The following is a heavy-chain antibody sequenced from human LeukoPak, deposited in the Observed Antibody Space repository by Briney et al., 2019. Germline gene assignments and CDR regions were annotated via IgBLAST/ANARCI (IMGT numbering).Heavy chain of an antibody. D-gene: IGHD6-6*01. CDR3: ARGSSSGRKDY. Sequence: PGGSLRLSCAASGFTFSDYYMSWIRQAPGEGLEGVSYISSSGSTISYADSVKGRFTISRDNDKNSLYLQMNRLRAEDTAVYYCARGSSSGRKDYWGEGTLVTVSS. J-gene: IGHJ4*02. V-gene: IGHV3-11*01. CDR2: ISSSGSTI. CDR1: GFTFSDYY.